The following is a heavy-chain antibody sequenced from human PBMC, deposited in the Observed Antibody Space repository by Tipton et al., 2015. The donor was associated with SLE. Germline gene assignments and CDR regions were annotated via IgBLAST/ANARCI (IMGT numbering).Heavy chain of an antibody. D-gene: IGHD6-13*01. CDR3: ATYSCSWPDAFDI. Sequence: QSGAEVKKPGASVKVSCKASGYTFTSYGISWVRQAPGQGLEWMGWISAYNGNTNYAQKLQGRVTMTPDTSTSTAYIELRCLRSDDTAVYYCATYSCSWPDAFDIWGQGTMVTVSS. CDR2: ISAYNGNT. CDR1: GYTFTSYG. V-gene: IGHV1-18*01. J-gene: IGHJ3*02.